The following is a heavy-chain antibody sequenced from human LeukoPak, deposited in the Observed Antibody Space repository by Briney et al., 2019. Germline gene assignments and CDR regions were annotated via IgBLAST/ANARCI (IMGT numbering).Heavy chain of an antibody. Sequence: PSETLSLTCTVSGGSISSYYWSWIRQPPGKGLEWIGYIYYSGSTSYNPSLKSRVTISVDTSKNQFSLKLSSVTAADTAVYYCARQGGTQHSSSWYDWHGGYYYYGMDVWGQGTTVTVSS. CDR2: IYYSGST. V-gene: IGHV4-59*08. CDR3: ARQGGTQHSSSWYDWHGGYYYYGMDV. CDR1: GGSISSYY. D-gene: IGHD6-13*01. J-gene: IGHJ6*02.